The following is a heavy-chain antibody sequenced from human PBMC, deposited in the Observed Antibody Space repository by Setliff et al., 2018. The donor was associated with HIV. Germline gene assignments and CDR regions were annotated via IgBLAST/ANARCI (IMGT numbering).Heavy chain of an antibody. CDR1: GFTFSSYS. V-gene: IGHV3-48*01. CDR2: ISSSRRSI. J-gene: IGHJ4*02. D-gene: IGHD3-10*01. Sequence: PGGSLRLSCAASGFTFSSYSMNWVRQAPGKGLEWVSYISSSRRSIYYADSVKGRFTISRDNAKNSLYLQMNSLRAEDTAVYYCAWGYYGSGSYYNVPFFDYWGQGTPVTVSS. CDR3: AWGYYGSGSYYNVPFFDY.